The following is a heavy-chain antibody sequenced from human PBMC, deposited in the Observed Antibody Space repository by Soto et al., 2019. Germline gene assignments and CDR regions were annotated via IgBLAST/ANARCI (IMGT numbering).Heavy chain of an antibody. CDR3: ARRETQFGEATFDI. CDR1: GYSFTSYY. CDR2: IYPSGGDT. J-gene: IGHJ3*02. V-gene: IGHV1-46*01. Sequence: ASVKVSCKASGYSFTSYYIHWVRQAPGQGLEWVGIIYPSGGDTSYPQKFQGRVTMTSDTSTSTVYMELSSLRSEDTAVYYCARRETQFGEATFDIWGQGTMVTVSS. D-gene: IGHD3-16*01.